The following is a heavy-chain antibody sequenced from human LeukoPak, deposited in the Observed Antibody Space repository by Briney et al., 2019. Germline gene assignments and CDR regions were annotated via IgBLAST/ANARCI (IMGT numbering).Heavy chain of an antibody. D-gene: IGHD3-16*01. CDR2: INGDGSTT. J-gene: IGHJ5*02. CDR3: ARDKGVSTYNWFDP. CDR1: GFTFSTYW. V-gene: IGHV3-74*03. Sequence: PGGSLRLSCTASGFTFSTYWINWVRQSPGKGLVWVALINGDGSTTTHADSVKGRFTISRDNAKNTAYLQMNSLRAEDTAVYYCARDKGVSTYNWFDPWGQGTLVTVSS.